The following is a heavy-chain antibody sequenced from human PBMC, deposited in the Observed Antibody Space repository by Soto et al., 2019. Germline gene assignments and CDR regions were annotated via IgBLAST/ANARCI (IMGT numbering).Heavy chain of an antibody. D-gene: IGHD2-15*01. CDR1: GYTFTGYY. Sequence: GASVKVSCKASGYTFTGYYMHWVRQAPGQGLEWMGWINPNSGGTNYAQKFQGWVTMTRDTSISTAYMELSRLRSDDTAVYYCARDVQGDCSGGSCLVLFDYWGQGTLVTVSS. CDR3: ARDVQGDCSGGSCLVLFDY. J-gene: IGHJ4*02. CDR2: INPNSGGT. V-gene: IGHV1-2*04.